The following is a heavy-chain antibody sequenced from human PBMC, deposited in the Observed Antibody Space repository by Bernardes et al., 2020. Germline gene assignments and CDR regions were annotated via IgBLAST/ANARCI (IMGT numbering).Heavy chain of an antibody. CDR3: AKRDNSFYYYMDV. V-gene: IGHV3-23*01. CDR1: GFTFTGYA. J-gene: IGHJ6*03. CDR2: VSGSGSNS. Sequence: GGSLRLSCAASGFTFTGYAMNWVRQAPGKGLEWVSSVSGSGSNSYYAASVEGRFTISRDNSKNTLYLQMNSLRAEDTALYYCAKRDNSFYYYMDVWGKGTTVTVSS. D-gene: IGHD1-1*01.